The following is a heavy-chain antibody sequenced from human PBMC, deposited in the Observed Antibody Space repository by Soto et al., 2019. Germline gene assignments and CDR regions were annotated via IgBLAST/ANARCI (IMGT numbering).Heavy chain of an antibody. V-gene: IGHV3-64*04. CDR1: GFTFSSYA. CDR2: IVSNGGST. CDR3: ASGGSYPINI. J-gene: IGHJ4*02. D-gene: IGHD3-16*02. Sequence: PGGSLRLSCAASGFTFSSYAMHWVRQAPGKGLEYVSTIVSNGGSTYYADSVKGRFTVSRDNSKNTLYLQMNSLRAEDTAVYCCASGGSYPINIWGQGTLVTVSS.